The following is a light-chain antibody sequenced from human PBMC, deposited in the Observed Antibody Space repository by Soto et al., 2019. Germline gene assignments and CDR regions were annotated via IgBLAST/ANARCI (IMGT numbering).Light chain of an antibody. CDR2: GAS. Sequence: EIAMTQSPGTLSVSPGERATLSCRASQNVNTNLAWYQQKPGQAPRLLMYGASTSATGIPARFSGSGSGTEFTLTSIRLQPEDFAVYYCQQYNTLITFGQGTKLEIK. CDR1: QNVNTN. J-gene: IGKJ2*01. CDR3: QQYNTLIT. V-gene: IGKV3-15*01.